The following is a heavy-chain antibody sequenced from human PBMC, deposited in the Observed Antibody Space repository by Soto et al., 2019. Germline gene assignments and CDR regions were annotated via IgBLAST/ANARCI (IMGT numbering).Heavy chain of an antibody. D-gene: IGHD3-10*01. CDR3: ARGPVFMVRGVIIK. Sequence: TSETLSLTCAVYGGSFSGYYWSWIRQPPGKGLEWIGEINHSGSTNYNPSLKSRVTISVDTSKNQFSLKLSSVTAADTAVYYCARGPVFMVRGVIIKWGQGTLVTVSS. CDR2: INHSGST. V-gene: IGHV4-34*01. J-gene: IGHJ4*02. CDR1: GGSFSGYY.